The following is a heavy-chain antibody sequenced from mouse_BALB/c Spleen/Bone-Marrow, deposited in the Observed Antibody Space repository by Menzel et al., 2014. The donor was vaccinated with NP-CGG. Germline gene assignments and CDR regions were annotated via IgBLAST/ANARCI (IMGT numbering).Heavy chain of an antibody. J-gene: IGHJ3*01. CDR3: AREGGSFPWFAY. CDR2: ISTYYGDA. CDR1: GYTFTDYA. V-gene: IGHV1S137*01. Sequence: QVQLQQSGAELVRPGVSVKISCKGSGYTFTDYAMHWVKQSHAKSLEWIGVISTYYGDASYNQKFKGKATMTVDKSSSTAYMELARLTSEDSAIYYCAREGGSFPWFAYWGQGTLVTVSA. D-gene: IGHD1-1*02.